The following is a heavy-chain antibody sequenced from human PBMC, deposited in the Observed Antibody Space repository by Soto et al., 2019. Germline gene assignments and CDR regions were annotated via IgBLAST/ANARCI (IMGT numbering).Heavy chain of an antibody. V-gene: IGHV3-23*01. Sequence: EVQLLESGGGLVQPGGSLRLSCAASGFSFSNYPMSWVHQAPGKGLESVSVIMGSGGRTYYADSVQGRFTISRDDSKSTVFLQMNSLRADDTATYYCAKGGANWYFDYRGQGTLVTVTS. D-gene: IGHD1-1*01. CDR3: AKGGANWYFDY. CDR1: GFSFSNYP. J-gene: IGHJ4*02. CDR2: IMGSGGRT.